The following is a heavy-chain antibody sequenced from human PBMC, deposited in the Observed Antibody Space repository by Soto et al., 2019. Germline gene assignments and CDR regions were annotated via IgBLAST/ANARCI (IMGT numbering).Heavy chain of an antibody. CDR1: GYTFTSYD. V-gene: IGHV1-8*01. CDR2: MNPNSGNT. D-gene: IGHD6-19*01. J-gene: IGHJ4*02. Sequence: QVQLVQSGAEVKKPGASVKVSCKASGYTFTSYDINWVRQATGQGLEWMGWMNPNSGNTAYAQKVHGRVTMAKTPSIRTASMELRSLPSEYPAVYYPATDVSGGTSDYWGQGPLVTASS. CDR3: ATDVSGGTSDY.